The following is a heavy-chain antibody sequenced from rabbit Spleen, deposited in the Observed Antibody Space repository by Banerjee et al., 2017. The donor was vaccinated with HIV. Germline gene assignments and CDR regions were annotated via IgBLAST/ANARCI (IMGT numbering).Heavy chain of an antibody. D-gene: IGHD7-1*01. CDR3: ARDTGTSFSTYGMDL. CDR1: GIDFSGNYW. CDR2: INTDTSRS. V-gene: IGHV1S40*01. Sequence: QSLEESGGDLVKPGASLTLTCKASGIDFSGNYWICWVRQAPGKGLEWITCINTDTSRSRYATWAKGRFTISKTSSTTVTLQMTSLTVADTATYFCARDTGTSFSTYGMDLWGPGTLVTVS. J-gene: IGHJ6*01.